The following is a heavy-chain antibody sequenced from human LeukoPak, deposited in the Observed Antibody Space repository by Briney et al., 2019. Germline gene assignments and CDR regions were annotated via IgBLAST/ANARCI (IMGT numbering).Heavy chain of an antibody. CDR3: ANPQSRGYDYLDY. V-gene: IGHV3-30*18. D-gene: IGHD5-12*01. CDR2: ISYDGSEK. Sequence: GGSLTLSCVASGITFRSYGMHWVRQAPGKGLEWVAVISYDGSEKYYADSVKGRFTISRDNSKNTLYLQMNSLRGEDTAVYYCANPQSRGYDYLDYWGQGTLVTVSS. CDR1: GITFRSYG. J-gene: IGHJ4*02.